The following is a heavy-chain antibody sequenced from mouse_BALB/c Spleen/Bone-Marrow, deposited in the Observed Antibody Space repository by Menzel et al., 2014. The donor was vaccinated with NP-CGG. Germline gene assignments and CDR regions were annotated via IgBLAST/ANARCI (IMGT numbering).Heavy chain of an antibody. J-gene: IGHJ3*01. D-gene: IGHD2-14*01. CDR1: GYTFTSYT. CDR2: INPSSGYT. CDR3: ARGGYDGAWFAY. V-gene: IGHV1-4*01. Sequence: LVESGAELARPGASVKMSCKASGYTFTSYTMHWVKQRPGQGLEWIGYINPSSGYTNYNEKFKGKATLTADKSSSTAYMQLSSLTSEDSAVYFCARGGYDGAWFAYWGQGTLVTVSA.